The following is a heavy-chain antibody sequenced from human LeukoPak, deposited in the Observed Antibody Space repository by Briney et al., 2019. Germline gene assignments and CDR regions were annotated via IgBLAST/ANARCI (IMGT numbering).Heavy chain of an antibody. CDR3: AKDSEQQLIDY. V-gene: IGHV3-30*18. CDR2: ISYDGSNK. CDR1: GYSFSSYG. Sequence: ACKASGYSFSSYGMHWVRQAPGKGLEWVAVISYDGSNKYYADSVKGRFTISRDNSKNTLYLQMNRLRAEDTAVYYCAKDSEQQLIDYWGQGTLVTVSS. D-gene: IGHD6-13*01. J-gene: IGHJ4*02.